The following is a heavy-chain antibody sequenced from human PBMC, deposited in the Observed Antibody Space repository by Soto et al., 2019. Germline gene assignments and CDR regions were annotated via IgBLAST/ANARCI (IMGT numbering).Heavy chain of an antibody. D-gene: IGHD5-18*01. CDR2: ISSSSSTI. V-gene: IGHV3-48*02. CDR1: GFTFSSYS. Sequence: EVQLVESGGGLVQPGGSLRLSCAASGFTFSSYSMNWVRQAPGKGLEWVSYISSSSSTIYYADSVKGRFTISRDNAKNSLYLQMNSLRDEDTAVYYCAREREGEWIQLWLPYYYYGMDVWGQGTTVTVSS. J-gene: IGHJ6*02. CDR3: AREREGEWIQLWLPYYYYGMDV.